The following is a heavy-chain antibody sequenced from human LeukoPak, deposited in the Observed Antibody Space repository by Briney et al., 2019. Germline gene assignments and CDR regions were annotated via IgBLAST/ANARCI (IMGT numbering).Heavy chain of an antibody. Sequence: GGSLRLSCAASGFTFSYYWMSWVRQAPGKGLEWVANIKQDGSEEYYVDSVKGRFTISRDNAKDSLYLQMNSLRAEDTAVYYCARDRSIVLMVYAKYYGMDVWGQGTTVTVSS. CDR3: ARDRSIVLMVYAKYYGMDV. V-gene: IGHV3-7*01. J-gene: IGHJ6*02. CDR1: GFTFSYYW. CDR2: IKQDGSEE. D-gene: IGHD2-8*01.